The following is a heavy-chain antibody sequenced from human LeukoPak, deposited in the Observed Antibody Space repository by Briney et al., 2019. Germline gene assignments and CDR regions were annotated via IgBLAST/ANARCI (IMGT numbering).Heavy chain of an antibody. J-gene: IGHJ4*02. V-gene: IGHV3-74*01. CDR2: INSDGSRT. CDR1: GFTFSSHW. CDR3: ARLMGERSLFDY. D-gene: IGHD1-26*01. Sequence: GGSLRLSCAASGFTFSSHWMHWVRQGPGKGLVWVSRINSDGSRTIYADSVKGRFTISRDSAKNTLYLQMNSLRAEDTAVYYCARLMGERSLFDYWGQGVLVTVSS.